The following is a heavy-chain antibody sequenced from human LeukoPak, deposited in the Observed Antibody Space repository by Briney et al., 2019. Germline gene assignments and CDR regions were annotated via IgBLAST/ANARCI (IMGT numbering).Heavy chain of an antibody. Sequence: GGSLRLSCAASGFTFSSYAMSWVRQAPGKGLEWVSAISGSVGSTYYADSVKGRFTISRDNSKNTLYLQMNSLRAEDTAVYYCAKVGGVIAAAGNFDYWGQGTLVTVSS. J-gene: IGHJ4*02. D-gene: IGHD6-13*01. V-gene: IGHV3-23*01. CDR3: AKVGGVIAAAGNFDY. CDR2: ISGSVGST. CDR1: GFTFSSYA.